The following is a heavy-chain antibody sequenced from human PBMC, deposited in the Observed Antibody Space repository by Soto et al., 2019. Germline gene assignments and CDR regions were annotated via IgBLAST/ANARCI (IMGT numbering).Heavy chain of an antibody. J-gene: IGHJ4*02. Sequence: SVKVSCKASEDTFSSYTINWVRQAPGQRLEWMGRIIPMLAMSNYALKFQGRVTSTADESTSTAYMELSSLRSEDTAVYYCARAHYYDSSGYSRNDYWGQGTLVTVSS. D-gene: IGHD3-22*01. CDR1: EDTFSSYT. V-gene: IGHV1-69*02. CDR2: IIPMLAMS. CDR3: ARAHYYDSSGYSRNDY.